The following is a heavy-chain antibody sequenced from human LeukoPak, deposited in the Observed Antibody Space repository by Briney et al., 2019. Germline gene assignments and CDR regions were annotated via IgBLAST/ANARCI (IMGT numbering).Heavy chain of an antibody. Sequence: PGGSLRLSCEISGFTFSRFAMNWVRQAPGQGLEWISIISGSGSSAYYADSVKGRFIVSRDNFKNTVNLEMSSLRVEDTAVYYCVPEGFDIWGQGKMVTVS. CDR1: GFTFSRFA. V-gene: IGHV3-23*01. CDR3: VPEGFDI. J-gene: IGHJ3*02. CDR2: ISGSGSSA.